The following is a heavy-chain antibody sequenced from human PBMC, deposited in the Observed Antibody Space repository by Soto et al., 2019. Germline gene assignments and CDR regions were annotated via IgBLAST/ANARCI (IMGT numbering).Heavy chain of an antibody. V-gene: IGHV3-15*01. Sequence: GGSLRLSCAASGFSFSNAWMSWVRQAPGKGLEWVGRIKSKTDGGTTDYAAPVRGRFTISRDDSKNTLYLQMNSLKTEDTAVYYCTTDGPLAGAFDYWGQGTLVTVSS. CDR1: GFSFSNAW. CDR3: TTDGPLAGAFDY. CDR2: IKSKTDGGTT. J-gene: IGHJ4*02.